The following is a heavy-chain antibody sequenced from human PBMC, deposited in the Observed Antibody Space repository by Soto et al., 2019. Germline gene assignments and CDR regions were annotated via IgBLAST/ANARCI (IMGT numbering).Heavy chain of an antibody. CDR2: IYYSGST. CDR1: GGSVSSGSYY. CDR3: ARGGVIPPYYSYYGMDV. Sequence: SETLSLTCTVSGGSVSSGSYYWSWIRQPPGKGLEWIGYIYYSGSTNYNPSLKSRVTISVDTSKNQFSLKLSSLTAADKAVYYWARGGVIPPYYSYYGMDVWGQGTTVTVSS. J-gene: IGHJ6*02. V-gene: IGHV4-61*01. D-gene: IGHD3-16*02.